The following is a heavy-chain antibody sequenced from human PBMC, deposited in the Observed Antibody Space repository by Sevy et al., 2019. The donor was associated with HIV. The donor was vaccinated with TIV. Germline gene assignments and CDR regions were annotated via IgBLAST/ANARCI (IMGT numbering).Heavy chain of an antibody. CDR2: MYYSGST. Sequence: SETLSLTCKVSGGSISSEAYYWSWIRQPPGKGLQYIGYMYYSGSTYYNASLKSRITISVDTSENQFSLNLSSVTVAGTAVYYCARGGRLRYFCGWGQGTLVTVSS. J-gene: IGHJ4*01. D-gene: IGHD3-9*01. V-gene: IGHV4-30-4*01. CDR3: ARGGRLRYFCG. CDR1: GGSISSEAYY.